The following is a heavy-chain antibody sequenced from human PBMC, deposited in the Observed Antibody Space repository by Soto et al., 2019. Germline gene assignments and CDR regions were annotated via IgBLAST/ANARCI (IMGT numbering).Heavy chain of an antibody. Sequence: PGGSLRLSCAASGFTFSNAWINWVRQAPGKGLEWVGRIKSKTDGGTTDFAARVKGRFAISRDDSKDIVYLQMNSLKTEDTGIYYCAKDGEGSIWGTYADVWGKGTTVTVSS. CDR1: GFTFSNAW. CDR2: IKSKTDGGTT. V-gene: IGHV3-15*07. CDR3: AKDGEGSIWGTYADV. J-gene: IGHJ6*04. D-gene: IGHD3-16*01.